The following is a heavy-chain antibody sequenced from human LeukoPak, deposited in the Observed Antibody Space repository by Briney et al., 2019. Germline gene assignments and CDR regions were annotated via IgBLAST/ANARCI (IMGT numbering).Heavy chain of an antibody. CDR2: IRYDGSNK. V-gene: IGHV3-30*02. Sequence: GGSLRLSCAASGFTFSSYGMHWVRQAPGKGLEWVAFIRYDGSNKYYADSAKGRFTISRDNAKNTLYLQMNSLRAEDTAVYYCGQSSPVLLWSWGQGTLVTVSS. CDR3: GQSSPVLLWS. CDR1: GFTFSSYG. D-gene: IGHD3-10*01. J-gene: IGHJ5*02.